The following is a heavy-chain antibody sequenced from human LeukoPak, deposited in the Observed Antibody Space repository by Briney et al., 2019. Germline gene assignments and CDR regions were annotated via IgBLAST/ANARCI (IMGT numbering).Heavy chain of an antibody. Sequence: GGTLRLSCAASGFTFSNHGMNWVRQAPGKGLEWVSGISPSGDITYYADSVKGRFTISRDNSKNTLYLEVNSLKTEDTAVYYCTRHLDGYCSSTSCYDYYYYMDVWGKGTTVTISS. V-gene: IGHV3-23*01. CDR2: ISPSGDIT. D-gene: IGHD2-2*01. J-gene: IGHJ6*03. CDR3: TRHLDGYCSSTSCYDYYYYMDV. CDR1: GFTFSNHG.